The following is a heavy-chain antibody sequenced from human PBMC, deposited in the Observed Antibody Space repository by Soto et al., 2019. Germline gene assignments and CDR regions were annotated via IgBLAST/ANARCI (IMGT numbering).Heavy chain of an antibody. CDR3: ARGDIAAAGTGY. D-gene: IGHD6-13*01. V-gene: IGHV3-23*01. CDR1: GFTFSSYA. Sequence: TGGSLRLSCAASGFTFSSYAMSWVRQAPGKGLEWVSAISGSGGSTYYADSVKGRFTISRDNSKNTLYLQMNSLRAEDTAVYYCARGDIAAAGTGYWGQGTLVTVSS. J-gene: IGHJ4*02. CDR2: ISGSGGST.